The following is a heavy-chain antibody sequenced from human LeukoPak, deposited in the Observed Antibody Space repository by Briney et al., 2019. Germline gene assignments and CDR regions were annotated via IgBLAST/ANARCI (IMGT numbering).Heavy chain of an antibody. J-gene: IGHJ4*02. Sequence: PSETLSLTCTVSGGSIRTTSHYWGWVRQPPGKGLEWIGSIYYSGNTYNNPSLQSRVTISVDTSKSEFSLRLTSVTAADTAVYYCARLEGYCISTSCYKYFDYWGQGTLVTVSS. D-gene: IGHD2-2*02. CDR2: IYYSGNT. CDR1: GGSIRTTSHY. CDR3: ARLEGYCISTSCYKYFDY. V-gene: IGHV4-39*01.